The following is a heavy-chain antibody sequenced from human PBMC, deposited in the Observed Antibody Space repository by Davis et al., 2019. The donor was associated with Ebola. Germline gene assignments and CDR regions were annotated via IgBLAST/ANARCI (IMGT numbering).Heavy chain of an antibody. CDR2: ISSSGSTI. D-gene: IGHD3-3*01. CDR1: GFTFSSYA. CDR3: ARDRYDFWSGYYYYYYGMDV. V-gene: IGHV3-48*03. J-gene: IGHJ6*02. Sequence: PGGSLRLSCAASGFTFSSYAMNWVRQAPGKGLEWVSYISSSGSTIYYADSVKGRFTISRDNAKNSLYLQMNSLRAEDTAVYYCARDRYDFWSGYYYYYYGMDVWGQGTTVTVSS.